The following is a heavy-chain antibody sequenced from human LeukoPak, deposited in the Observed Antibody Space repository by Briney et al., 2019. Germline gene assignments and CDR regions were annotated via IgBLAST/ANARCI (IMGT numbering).Heavy chain of an antibody. CDR3: ARVYSSSWYVYYFDY. J-gene: IGHJ4*02. Sequence: ASVKVSCKASGYTFTSYGISWVRQAPGQGLEWMGWISAYNGNTNYAQKLQGRVTMTTDTSTSTAYMEPRSLRSDDTAVYYCARVYSSSWYVYYFDYWGQGTLVTVSS. V-gene: IGHV1-18*01. D-gene: IGHD6-13*01. CDR2: ISAYNGNT. CDR1: GYTFTSYG.